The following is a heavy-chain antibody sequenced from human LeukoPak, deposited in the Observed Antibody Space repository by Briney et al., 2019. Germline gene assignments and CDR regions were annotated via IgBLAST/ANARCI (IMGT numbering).Heavy chain of an antibody. Sequence: GGSLRLSCAASGFTFSSYGMHWVRQAPGKGLEWVAVIWYDGSNKYYADAVKGRFTISRDNSKSTLYLQMNSLRAEDTAVYYCARDLIYYDSSGYNTPYGMDVWGQGTTVTVSS. D-gene: IGHD3-22*01. J-gene: IGHJ6*02. CDR3: ARDLIYYDSSGYNTPYGMDV. CDR1: GFTFSSYG. V-gene: IGHV3-33*01. CDR2: IWYDGSNK.